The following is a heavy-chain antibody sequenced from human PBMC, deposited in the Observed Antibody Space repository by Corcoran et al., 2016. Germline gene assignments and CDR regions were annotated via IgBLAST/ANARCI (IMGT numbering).Heavy chain of an antibody. V-gene: IGHV3-21*01. CDR1: GFTFSSYS. CDR2: ISSSSYI. CDR3: AGALGSTPAPPDY. J-gene: IGHJ4*02. D-gene: IGHD2-15*01. Sequence: EVQLVESGGGLVKPGGSLRLSCAASGFTFSSYSMNWVRQAPGKGLEWVSSISSSSYIYYADSVKGRFTISRDNAKNSLYLQMKSLRAEDTAGYYCAGALGSTPAPPDYWGQGTLVTVSS.